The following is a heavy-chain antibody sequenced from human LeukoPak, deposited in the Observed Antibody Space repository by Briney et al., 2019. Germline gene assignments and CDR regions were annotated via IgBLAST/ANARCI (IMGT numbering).Heavy chain of an antibody. Sequence: AGGSLRLSCAASGFTFSSYSMNWVRQAPGKGLEWVSSISSSSSYIYYADSVKGRFTISRHNSKNTLYLQMNSLRAEDTAVYYCARPSIVGATRDGAFDIWGQGTMVTVSS. J-gene: IGHJ3*02. V-gene: IGHV3-21*04. CDR1: GFTFSSYS. CDR2: ISSSSSYI. D-gene: IGHD1-26*01. CDR3: ARPSIVGATRDGAFDI.